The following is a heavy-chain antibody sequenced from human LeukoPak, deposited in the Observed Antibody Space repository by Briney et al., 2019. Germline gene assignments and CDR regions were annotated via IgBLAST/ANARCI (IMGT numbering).Heavy chain of an antibody. Sequence: GGSLRLSCAASGFTFSSYGMHWVRQAPGKGLEWVAVISYDGGNKYYADSVKGRFTISRDNSKNTLYLQMNSLRAEDTAVYYCAKGGCGGDCYSGDYWGQGTLVTVSS. CDR2: ISYDGGNK. J-gene: IGHJ4*02. CDR1: GFTFSSYG. V-gene: IGHV3-30*18. D-gene: IGHD2-21*02. CDR3: AKGGCGGDCYSGDY.